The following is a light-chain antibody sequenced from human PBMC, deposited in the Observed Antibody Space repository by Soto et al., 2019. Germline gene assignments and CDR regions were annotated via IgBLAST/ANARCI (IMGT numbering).Light chain of an antibody. CDR2: DAS. V-gene: IGKV3-11*01. CDR1: HSVRSS. CDR3: QQRSNWAGP. J-gene: IGKJ1*01. Sequence: EIVLTQSPATMSLSPGERATLACRASHSVRSSLAWYQQQPGQAPRLLIYDASNRATGIPAIVSGSGSGTDFTLTISSLDPKDFAVYYCQQRSNWAGPFGQGTKVEI.